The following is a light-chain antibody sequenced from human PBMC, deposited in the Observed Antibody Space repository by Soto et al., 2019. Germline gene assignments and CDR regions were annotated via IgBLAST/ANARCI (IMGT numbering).Light chain of an antibody. V-gene: IGLV2-23*02. J-gene: IGLJ1*01. CDR2: EVS. CDR3: CSYAGSSTYV. Sequence: QSALTQPASVSGSPGQSITISCTGTSSDVGSYNLVSWYQQHPGKAPKLMIYEVSKRPSGVSNRFSDSKSGNTASLTISGLHAEDEADYYCCSYAGSSTYVFGTGTKLTVL. CDR1: SSDVGSYNL.